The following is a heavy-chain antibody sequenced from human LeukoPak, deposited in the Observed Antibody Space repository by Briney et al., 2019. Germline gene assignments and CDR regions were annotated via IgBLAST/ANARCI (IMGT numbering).Heavy chain of an antibody. CDR1: GVSFSSNY. V-gene: IGHV4-4*08. Sequence: PSETLSLTCTVSGVSFSSNYWRWIRQPPGKGLEWNGLEWIGYIHANGDTNYNPSLNRRVTMSLDSSRRHLSLNLSSLTAADTAVYFCAGYDHSNYLAYWGQGILVTVSS. CDR3: AGYDHSNYLAY. J-gene: IGHJ4*02. D-gene: IGHD4-11*01. CDR2: IHANGDT.